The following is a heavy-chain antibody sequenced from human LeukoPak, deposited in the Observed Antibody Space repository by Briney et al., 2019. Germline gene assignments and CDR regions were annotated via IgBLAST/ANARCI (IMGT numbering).Heavy chain of an antibody. J-gene: IGHJ4*02. D-gene: IGHD2-2*02. CDR1: GFTFSSYA. CDR2: ISGSGGST. Sequence: GGSLRLSCAASGFTFSSYAMSWVRQAPGKGLEWVSAISGSGGSTYYADSVKGRFTISRDNSKNTLYLQMNSLRAEDTAVYYCARVEWGCSSTSCYSDFDYWGQGTLVTVSS. CDR3: ARVEWGCSSTSCYSDFDY. V-gene: IGHV3-23*01.